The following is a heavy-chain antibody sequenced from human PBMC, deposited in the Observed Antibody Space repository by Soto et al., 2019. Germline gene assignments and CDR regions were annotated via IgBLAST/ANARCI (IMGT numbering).Heavy chain of an antibody. D-gene: IGHD3-9*01. CDR1: RFTFSNYA. CDR2: ISATGGNT. V-gene: IGHV3-23*01. Sequence: PGGSLRLSCAASRFTFSNYAMSWVRQDPGKGLEWVSTISATGGNTYYADSVKGRFTISRDNSKNTLFLQMNSLRAEDTAVYYCAKGDDILTGPIFDYWGQGNMVTVSS. CDR3: AKGDDILTGPIFDY. J-gene: IGHJ4*02.